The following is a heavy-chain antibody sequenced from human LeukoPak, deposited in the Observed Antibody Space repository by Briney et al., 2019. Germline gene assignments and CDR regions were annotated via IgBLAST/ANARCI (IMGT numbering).Heavy chain of an antibody. CDR1: GFTFSSYA. CDR2: ISYDGSNK. CDR3: AKDGDKAGTATD. V-gene: IGHV3-30-3*01. Sequence: GGSLRLSCAASGFTFSSYAMHWVRQAPGKGLEWVAVISYDGSNKYYADSVKGRFTISRDNSRNTLYLQMNSLRAEDTAVYYCAKDGDKAGTATDWGQGTLVTVSS. J-gene: IGHJ4*02. D-gene: IGHD2-21*02.